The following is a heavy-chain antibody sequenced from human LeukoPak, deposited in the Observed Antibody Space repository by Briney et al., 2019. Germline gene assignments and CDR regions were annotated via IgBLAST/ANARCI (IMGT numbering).Heavy chain of an antibody. CDR3: GRYCSSTSCSEVDY. Sequence: GGSLRLSCAASGFTFSSYAMSWVRQAPGKGLEWVSGISGRGGSTFYADSVKGRFTISRDNSKNTLSLQMNSLRAEDTAVYYCGRYCSSTSCSEVDYWGQGTLVTVSS. CDR2: ISGRGGST. CDR1: GFTFSSYA. V-gene: IGHV3-23*01. J-gene: IGHJ4*02. D-gene: IGHD2-2*01.